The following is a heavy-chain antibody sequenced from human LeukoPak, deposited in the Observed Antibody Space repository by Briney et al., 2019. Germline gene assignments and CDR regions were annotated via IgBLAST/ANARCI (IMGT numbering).Heavy chain of an antibody. V-gene: IGHV1-3*01. CDR3: ARLVPYYYDY. J-gene: IGHJ4*02. CDR1: GYTFTGYA. CDR2: INAGNGNT. Sequence: EALVKVSCKASGYTFTGYAIHWVRQAPGQRLEWMGWINAGNGNTKYSQEFQGRVTITRDTSASTATMELSSLRSEDTAVYYCARLVPYYYDYWGQGTLVTVSS.